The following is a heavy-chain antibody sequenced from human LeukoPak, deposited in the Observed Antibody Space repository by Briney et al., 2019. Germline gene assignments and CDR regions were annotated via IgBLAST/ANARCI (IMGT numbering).Heavy chain of an antibody. V-gene: IGHV4-34*01. J-gene: IGHJ4*02. CDR3: ARTRDGYLRY. CDR1: GGASSGYY. Sequence: TSETLSLTCADYGGASSGYYCTWIRQPPGKGLEWIGEIDHRGSTHYNPSLQSRVTISIDTSKNQFSLKVSSVTAADTALYYCARTRDGYLRYWSQGSLVTVSS. D-gene: IGHD5-24*01. CDR2: IDHRGST.